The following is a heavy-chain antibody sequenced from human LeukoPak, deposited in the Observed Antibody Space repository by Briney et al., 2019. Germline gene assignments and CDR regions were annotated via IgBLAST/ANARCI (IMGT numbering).Heavy chain of an antibody. CDR2: IYTSGST. D-gene: IGHD3-10*01. CDR3: ARDMGPRVRGVEAFDI. CDR1: GGSISSYY. Sequence: SETLSLTCTVSGGSISSYYWSWIRQPAGKGLEWIGRIYTSGSTNYNPSLKSRVTMSVDTSKNQFSLKLSSVTAEDTAVYYCARDMGPRVRGVEAFDIWGQGTMVTVSS. J-gene: IGHJ3*02. V-gene: IGHV4-4*07.